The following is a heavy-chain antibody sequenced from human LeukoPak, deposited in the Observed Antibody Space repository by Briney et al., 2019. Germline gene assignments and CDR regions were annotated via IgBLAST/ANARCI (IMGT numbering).Heavy chain of an antibody. J-gene: IGHJ4*02. Sequence: PSETLSLTCAVYGGSFSGYYWSWIRQPPGKGLEWIGEINHSGSTNYNPSLKSRVTISVDTSKNQFSLKLSSVTAADTAVYYCARGGYSYGPVYFDYWGQGTLVTVSS. CDR2: INHSGST. D-gene: IGHD5-18*01. CDR1: GGSFSGYY. V-gene: IGHV4-34*01. CDR3: ARGGYSYGPVYFDY.